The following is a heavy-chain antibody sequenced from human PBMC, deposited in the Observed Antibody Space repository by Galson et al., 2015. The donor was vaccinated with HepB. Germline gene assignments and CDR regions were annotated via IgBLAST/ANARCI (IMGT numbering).Heavy chain of an antibody. CDR3: ARAPSYYYDSSGDYGLDV. D-gene: IGHD3-22*01. CDR2: MNPKSGNT. CDR1: GYTFSSYD. J-gene: IGHJ6*02. Sequence: SVKVSCKASGYTFSSYDINWVRQATGQGLEWMGWMNPKSGNTGYAQKFQGRVTMTRNTAISTAYMELSRLTSDDTAVYYCARAPSYYYDSSGDYGLDVWGQGTTVTVSS. V-gene: IGHV1-8*01.